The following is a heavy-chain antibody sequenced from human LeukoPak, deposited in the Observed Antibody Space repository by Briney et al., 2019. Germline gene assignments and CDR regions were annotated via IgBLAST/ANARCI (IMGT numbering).Heavy chain of an antibody. CDR2: ITGSGGTT. D-gene: IGHD2-21*02. Sequence: PGGSLRLSCAASGFAFSNYGMNWVRQAPGKGLEWVSGITGSGGTTCYADSVKGRFTISRDNSKNTLYLQMNSLKTEDTAVYYCTTDLTLFIVYWGQGTLVTVSS. CDR1: GFAFSNYG. J-gene: IGHJ4*02. V-gene: IGHV3-23*01. CDR3: TTDLTLFIVY.